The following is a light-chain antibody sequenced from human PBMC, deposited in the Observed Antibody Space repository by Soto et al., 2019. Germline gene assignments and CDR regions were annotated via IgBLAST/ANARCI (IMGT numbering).Light chain of an antibody. Sequence: EIVLTQSPATLSAYPVERANLSCMASESVLDYLAWFQQRPGQSPRLLIYGPATRATGIPGRFSGSGSGAEFTLTISSLQSEDFAVYYCQQYNTWPPITFGQGTRLEIK. CDR1: ESVLDY. V-gene: IGKV3-15*01. J-gene: IGKJ5*01. CDR3: QQYNTWPPIT. CDR2: GPA.